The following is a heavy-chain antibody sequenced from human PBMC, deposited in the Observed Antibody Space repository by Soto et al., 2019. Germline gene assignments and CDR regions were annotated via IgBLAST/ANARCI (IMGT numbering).Heavy chain of an antibody. J-gene: IGHJ3*02. Sequence: SETLSLTCTVSGGSISSGGYYWSWIRQHPGKGLEWIGYIYYSGSTYYNPSLKSRVTISVDTSKNQFSLKLSSVTAADTAVYYCARYSNYGEGAFEIWGQGTMVTVSS. CDR2: IYYSGST. CDR1: GGSISSGGYY. CDR3: ARYSNYGEGAFEI. V-gene: IGHV4-31*03. D-gene: IGHD4-4*01.